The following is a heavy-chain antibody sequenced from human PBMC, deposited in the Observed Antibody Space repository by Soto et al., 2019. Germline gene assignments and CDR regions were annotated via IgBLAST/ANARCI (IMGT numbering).Heavy chain of an antibody. CDR2: IIPILGIA. D-gene: IGHD6-13*01. CDR3: ARSRQQGGVDYFDY. V-gene: IGHV1-69*02. Sequence: SVKVSCKASGGTFSSYTISWVRQAPGQGLEWMGRIIPILGIANYAQKFQGRVTITADKSTSTAYMELSSLRSEDTAVYYCARSRQQGGVDYFDYWGQGTLVTVSS. J-gene: IGHJ4*02. CDR1: GGTFSSYT.